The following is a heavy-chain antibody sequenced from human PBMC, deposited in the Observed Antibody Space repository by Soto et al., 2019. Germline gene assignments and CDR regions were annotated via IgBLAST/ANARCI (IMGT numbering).Heavy chain of an antibody. V-gene: IGHV1-18*01. CDR1: GYTFTSYG. Sequence: GASVKVSCKASGYTFTSYGISWVRQAPGQGLEWMGWISAYNGNTNYAQKLQGRVTMTTDTSTSTAYMELRSLRSDDTAVYYCASYYDFNSDYYYYYGMDVWGQGTTVTVSS. D-gene: IGHD3-3*01. J-gene: IGHJ6*02. CDR2: ISAYNGNT. CDR3: ASYYDFNSDYYYYYGMDV.